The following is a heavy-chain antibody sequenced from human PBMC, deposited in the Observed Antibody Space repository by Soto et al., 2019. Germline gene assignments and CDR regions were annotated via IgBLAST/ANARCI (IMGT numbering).Heavy chain of an antibody. Sequence: QVHLVESGGGVVQPGGSLRLSCATSGFTFSNLGMHWVRQAPGKGLEWVGLISKNGDDQYYGESVKGRFIMSRDNSKNTLYLQLNSLRPDDTAVYYCAKDGYNAAFDVWGQGTMVTVSS. J-gene: IGHJ3*01. CDR2: ISKNGDDQ. V-gene: IGHV3-30*19. CDR3: AKDGYNAAFDV. CDR1: GFTFSNLG. D-gene: IGHD2-21*01.